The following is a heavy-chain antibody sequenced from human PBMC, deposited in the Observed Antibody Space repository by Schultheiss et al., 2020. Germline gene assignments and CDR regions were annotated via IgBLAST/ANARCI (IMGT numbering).Heavy chain of an antibody. CDR3: ARDSSSTYYYYYYMDV. V-gene: IGHV3-33*01. D-gene: IGHD1-1*01. CDR2: IWYDGSKK. J-gene: IGHJ6*03. Sequence: GASLKISCAASGFTFSSYGFHWVRQAPGKGLEWVAAIWYDGSKKYYADSVMGRFTISRDSSKNTVYLQMNSLRAEDTAVYYCARDSSSTYYYYYYMDVWGKGTTVTVSS. CDR1: GFTFSSYG.